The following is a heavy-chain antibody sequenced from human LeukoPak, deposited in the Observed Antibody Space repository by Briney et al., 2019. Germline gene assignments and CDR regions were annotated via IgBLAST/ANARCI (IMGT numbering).Heavy chain of an antibody. CDR3: VKDSEDGITMIVVVMAGGLVD. CDR2: ISSNGGST. J-gene: IGHJ4*02. V-gene: IGHV3-64D*06. Sequence: GGSLRLSCAASGFTFSSYAMSWVRQAPGKGLEWVSAISSNGGSTYYADSVKGRFTISRDNSKNTLYLQMSSLRAEDTAVYYCVKDSEDGITMIVVVMAGGLVDWGQGTLVTVSP. D-gene: IGHD3-22*01. CDR1: GFTFSSYA.